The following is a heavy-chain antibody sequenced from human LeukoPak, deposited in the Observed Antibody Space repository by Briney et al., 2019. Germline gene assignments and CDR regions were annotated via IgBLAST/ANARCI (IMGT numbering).Heavy chain of an antibody. CDR1: GFTFSNYG. CDR2: IRYDGSIK. J-gene: IGHJ4*02. D-gene: IGHD3-22*01. V-gene: IGHV3-30*02. Sequence: GGSLRLSCAASGFTFSNYGMHWVRQAPGKGLEWVAFIRYDGSIKYYADSVKGRFTISRDNYKNTLYLQMNSLRAEDTAVYYCAKALYDSSGYYYFDYWGQGTLVTVSS. CDR3: AKALYDSSGYYYFDY.